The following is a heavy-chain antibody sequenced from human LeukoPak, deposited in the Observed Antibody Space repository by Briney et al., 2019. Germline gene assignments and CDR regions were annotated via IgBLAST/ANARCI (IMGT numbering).Heavy chain of an antibody. CDR2: ISHDGSNR. Sequence: GGSLRLSCAASGFTFSRYAIHWVRQAPGKGLEWVAVISHDGSNRYYTDSVKGRFTISRDNSKNTLYLQMNSLRAEDTAVYYCAIFGDPKSYYDSSGYSSDYWGQGTLVTVSS. D-gene: IGHD3-22*01. CDR1: GFTFSRYA. CDR3: AIFGDPKSYYDSSGYSSDY. V-gene: IGHV3-30-3*01. J-gene: IGHJ4*02.